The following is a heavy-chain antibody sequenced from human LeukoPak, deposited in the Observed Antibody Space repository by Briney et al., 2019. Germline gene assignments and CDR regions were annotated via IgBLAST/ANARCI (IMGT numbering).Heavy chain of an antibody. Sequence: GESLKISCKGSGYSFTNYWIGWVRQMPGKGLEWVGIIYPTDSDTKYCPSFQGQVTFSADKSITTAYLQWSSLKASDTAMYYCARQGGGTKEQAFDIWGQGTMVTVSS. CDR2: IYPTDSDT. CDR3: ARQGGGTKEQAFDI. V-gene: IGHV5-51*01. J-gene: IGHJ3*02. D-gene: IGHD1-26*01. CDR1: GYSFTNYW.